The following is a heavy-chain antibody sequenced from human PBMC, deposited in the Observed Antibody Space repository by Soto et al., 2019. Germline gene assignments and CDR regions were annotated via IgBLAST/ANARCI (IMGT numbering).Heavy chain of an antibody. Sequence: GGSLRLSCAASGFTFSSYWMSWVRQAPGKGLEWVANIKQDGSEKYYVDSVEGRFTISRDNAKNSLYLQMHSLRAEDTAVYYCARDDFVRAAATKYYYDGMDVWGQGTTVTVSS. V-gene: IGHV3-7*01. CDR3: ARDDFVRAAATKYYYDGMDV. D-gene: IGHD5-12*01. CDR1: GFTFSSYW. CDR2: IKQDGSEK. J-gene: IGHJ6*02.